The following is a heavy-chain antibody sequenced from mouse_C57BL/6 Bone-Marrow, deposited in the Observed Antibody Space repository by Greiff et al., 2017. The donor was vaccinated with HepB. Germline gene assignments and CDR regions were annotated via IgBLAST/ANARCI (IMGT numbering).Heavy chain of an antibody. V-gene: IGHV10-1*01. CDR1: GFSFNTYA. D-gene: IGHD1-1*01. CDR2: IRSKSNNYAT. J-gene: IGHJ2*01. CDR3: VRHEGYGTGFDY. Sequence: EVQVVESGGGLVQPKGSLKLSCAAFGFSFNTYAMNWVRQAPGKGLEWVARIRSKSNNYATYYADSVKDRFTISRDDSESMLYLQMNNLKTEDTAMYYCVRHEGYGTGFDYWGQGTTLTVSS.